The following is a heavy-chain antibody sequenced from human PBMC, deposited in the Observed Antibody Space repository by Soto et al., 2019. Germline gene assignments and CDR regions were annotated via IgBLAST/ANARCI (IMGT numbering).Heavy chain of an antibody. D-gene: IGHD3-3*01. J-gene: IGHJ6*02. Sequence: QVQLVESGGGVVQPGRSLRLSCAASGFTFSSYGMHWVRQAPGKGLEWVAVISYDGSNKYYADSVKGRFTISRDNSKHTLYRQLNGLGAEDTAGYYGAKIGHYDFWRSSGMDVWGQGPTVTVSS. V-gene: IGHV3-30*18. CDR1: GFTFSSYG. CDR3: AKIGHYDFWRSSGMDV. CDR2: ISYDGSNK.